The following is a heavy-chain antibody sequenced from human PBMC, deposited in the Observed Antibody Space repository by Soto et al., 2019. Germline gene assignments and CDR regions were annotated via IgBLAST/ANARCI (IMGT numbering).Heavy chain of an antibody. D-gene: IGHD6-19*01. CDR2: ISAYNGNT. V-gene: IGHV1-18*04. CDR3: ARVPFIAVAGVGNNWFDP. J-gene: IGHJ5*02. Sequence: QVQLVQSGAEVKKPGASVKVSCKASGYTFTSYGISWVRQAPGQGLEWMGWISAYNGNTNYAQKLQGRDTMTTDTSTSTAYMELRSLRSDDTAVYYCARVPFIAVAGVGNNWFDPWGQGTLVTVSS. CDR1: GYTFTSYG.